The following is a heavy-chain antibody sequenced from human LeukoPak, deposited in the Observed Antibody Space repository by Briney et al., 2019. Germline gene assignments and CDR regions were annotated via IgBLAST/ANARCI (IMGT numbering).Heavy chain of an antibody. CDR1: GYSISTGYY. J-gene: IGHJ4*02. CDR3: ARPHSGTVNASTYGVIDY. V-gene: IGHV4-38-2*02. D-gene: IGHD2-8*01. Sequence: SETLSLTCTVSGYSISTGYYWGWIRQPPGKGLEWIGTIYHSGSTYYNPPLKSRFTISIDTSKNQFSLKLSSVTAADTAMYYCARPHSGTVNASTYGVIDYWGQGTLVTVSS. CDR2: IYHSGST.